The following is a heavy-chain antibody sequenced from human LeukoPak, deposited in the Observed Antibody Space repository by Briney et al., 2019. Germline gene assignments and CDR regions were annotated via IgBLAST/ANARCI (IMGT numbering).Heavy chain of an antibody. CDR2: IYSGGST. Sequence: PGGSLRLSCAASGFTVSSNYMSWVRQAPGKGLEWVSVIYSGGSTYYADSVKGRFTISRDNSKNTVLLQMNSLRAEDTATYYCAKGRLVAGGHAFDIWGHGTVVTVSS. J-gene: IGHJ3*02. CDR3: AKGRLVAGGHAFDI. CDR1: GFTVSSNY. V-gene: IGHV3-66*01. D-gene: IGHD2-15*01.